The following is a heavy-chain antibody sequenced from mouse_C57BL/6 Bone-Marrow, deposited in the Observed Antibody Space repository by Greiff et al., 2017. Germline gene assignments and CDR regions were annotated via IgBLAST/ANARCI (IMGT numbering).Heavy chain of an antibody. CDR2: ISSSGST. Sequence: DVQLVESGPGLAKPSQTLSLTCSATGYSFTSDYWNWIRKFPGNKLEYMGYISSSGSTYYNPSLKSRISITRDTSKNQYYLLLKSVTTEDTATYYCARSGGSRGAMDYWGQGTSVTVSS. CDR3: ARSGGSRGAMDY. V-gene: IGHV3-8*01. CDR1: GYSFTSDY. J-gene: IGHJ4*01. D-gene: IGHD1-1*01.